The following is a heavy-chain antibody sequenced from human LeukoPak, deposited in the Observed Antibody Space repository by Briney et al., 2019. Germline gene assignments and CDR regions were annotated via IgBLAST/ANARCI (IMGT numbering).Heavy chain of an antibody. CDR1: GYSISSGYY. D-gene: IGHD3-22*01. V-gene: IGHV4-38-2*02. Sequence: SETLSLTCTVSGYSISSGYYWGWIRQPPGKGLEWIGSIYYSGSTYYNPSLKSRVTISVDTSKNQFSLKLSSVTAADTAVYYCAGLDSSGYHLDYWGQGTLVTVSS. CDR3: AGLDSSGYHLDY. CDR2: IYYSGST. J-gene: IGHJ4*02.